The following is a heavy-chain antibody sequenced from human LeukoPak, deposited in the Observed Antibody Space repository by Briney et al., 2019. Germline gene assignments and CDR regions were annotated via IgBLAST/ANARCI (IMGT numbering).Heavy chain of an antibody. J-gene: IGHJ4*02. CDR2: LSGSGGST. V-gene: IGHV3-23*01. D-gene: IGHD1-1*01. Sequence: GGSLRLSCAAFGFTFSSYAMSWVRQAPGKGLEWVSTLSGSGGSTYYTDSMKARCTISRDNSKNTLYLLLSSLRAEDTAVYYCAKVGTYGTTGAIDYWGQGSLVTVSS. CDR1: GFTFSSYA. CDR3: AKVGTYGTTGAIDY.